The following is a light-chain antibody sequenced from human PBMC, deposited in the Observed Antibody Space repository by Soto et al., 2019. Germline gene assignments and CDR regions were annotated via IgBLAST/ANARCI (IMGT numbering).Light chain of an antibody. CDR1: SSNIGKNY. CDR3: GAWDSSLRAVYV. J-gene: IGLJ1*01. Sequence: QSELTQPPSVSAAPGQKVTISCSGSSSNIGKNYVSWYQQLPGTAPKLLIYENNKRPSGIPDRFSGSKSGTSATLGITGLQTGDEAEYYGGAWDSSLRAVYVFGTGTQLTVL. V-gene: IGLV1-51*02. CDR2: ENN.